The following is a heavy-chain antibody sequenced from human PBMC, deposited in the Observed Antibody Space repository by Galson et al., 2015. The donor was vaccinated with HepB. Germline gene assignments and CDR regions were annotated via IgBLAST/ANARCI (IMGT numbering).Heavy chain of an antibody. V-gene: IGHV4-4*02. J-gene: IGHJ6*02. CDR1: GVSITGSNW. CDR2: VYHSGSA. CDR3: ARAPFAYYRLVV. D-gene: IGHD3-3*01. Sequence: TLSLTCAVSGVSITGSNWWAWVRQPPGKGLEWIGEVYHSGSANYSPSLKSRVTISVDKSKNQMSLMVRSVTGADTAVYYCARAPFAYYRLVVWGQGTTVTVSS.